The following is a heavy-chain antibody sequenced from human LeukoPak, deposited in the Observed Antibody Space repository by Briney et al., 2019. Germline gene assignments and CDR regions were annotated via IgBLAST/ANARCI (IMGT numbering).Heavy chain of an antibody. D-gene: IGHD2-15*01. Sequence: ASVNVSCTASGYTFSGYYMHWVRQAPGQGLEWMGRINSNTGGTIYAQKFQGRVTMTRDTSISTAYMEVSRLISDDTAVYYCARDDRLRAFDIWGQGTMVLVSS. V-gene: IGHV1-2*06. CDR1: GYTFSGYY. CDR2: INSNTGGT. J-gene: IGHJ3*02. CDR3: ARDDRLRAFDI.